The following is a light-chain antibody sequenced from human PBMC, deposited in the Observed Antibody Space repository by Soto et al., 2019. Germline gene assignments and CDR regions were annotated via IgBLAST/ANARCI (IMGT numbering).Light chain of an antibody. CDR3: SSYTSSSTLVV. CDR1: SSEVGGYNY. V-gene: IGLV2-14*01. J-gene: IGLJ2*01. CDR2: DFS. Sequence: QSALTQPASVSGSPGQSITISCTGTSSEVGGYNYVSWYQQHPGEAPILMIYDFSNRPSGFSNRFSGSKYGNTASLTISGLQAEDEADYYCSSYTSSSTLVVFGGGTKLTVL.